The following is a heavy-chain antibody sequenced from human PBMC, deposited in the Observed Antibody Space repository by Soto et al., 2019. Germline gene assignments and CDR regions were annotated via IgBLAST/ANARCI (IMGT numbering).Heavy chain of an antibody. CDR1: GGTFNNYA. Sequence: QVQLMQSGAEVKKPGSSVKVSCKASGGTFNNYAISWLRQAPGQGLQWMGEIIPVFGTSNYVQHFQGRVTITADESTSTAYMELNSLRFEDTAMYYCARAGVTVTGWDSWGQGTLVTVSS. J-gene: IGHJ4*02. V-gene: IGHV1-69*01. CDR3: ARAGVTVTGWDS. D-gene: IGHD1-20*01. CDR2: IIPVFGTS.